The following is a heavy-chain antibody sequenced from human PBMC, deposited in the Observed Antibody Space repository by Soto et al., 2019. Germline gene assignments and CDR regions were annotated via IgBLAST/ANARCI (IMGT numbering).Heavy chain of an antibody. Sequence: PVGSLRLSCAASGFTFSSYSMNWVRQAPGKGLEWVSSISSSSSYIYYADSVKGRFTISRDNAKNSLYLQMNSLRAEDTAVYYCARDLVGRGYSYGFNFDYWGQGTLVTVSS. D-gene: IGHD5-18*01. J-gene: IGHJ4*02. CDR1: GFTFSSYS. V-gene: IGHV3-21*01. CDR2: ISSSSSYI. CDR3: ARDLVGRGYSYGFNFDY.